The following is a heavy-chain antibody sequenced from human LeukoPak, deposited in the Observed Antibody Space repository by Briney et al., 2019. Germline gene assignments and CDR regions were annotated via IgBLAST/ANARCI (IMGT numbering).Heavy chain of an antibody. V-gene: IGHV3-15*01. J-gene: IGHJ1*01. Sequence: PGGSLRLSCAASGFTFSNAWMSWVRQAPGKGLEWVCRIKSKTDGGTTDYAAPVKGRFTISRDDSKNTLYLQMNSLKTEDTAVYYCTTDRGFLEWLEYFQHWGQGTLVTVSS. CDR1: GFTFSNAW. CDR3: TTDRGFLEWLEYFQH. D-gene: IGHD3-3*01. CDR2: IKSKTDGGTT.